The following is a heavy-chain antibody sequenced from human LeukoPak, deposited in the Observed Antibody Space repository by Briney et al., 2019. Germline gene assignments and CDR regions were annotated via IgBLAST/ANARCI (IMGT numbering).Heavy chain of an antibody. CDR1: GYTFTGSY. CDR3: ARVSGSYKWFDC. V-gene: IGHV1-2*02. Sequence: GASVKVSCKASGYTFTGSYVHWVRQAPGQGLEWMGWINPDTGVTNYAQKFQGRVTLTRDTSISTAYVELSRLRSDDTAVYYCARVSGSYKWFDCWGQGTLVTVSS. CDR2: INPDTGVT. D-gene: IGHD1-26*01. J-gene: IGHJ4*02.